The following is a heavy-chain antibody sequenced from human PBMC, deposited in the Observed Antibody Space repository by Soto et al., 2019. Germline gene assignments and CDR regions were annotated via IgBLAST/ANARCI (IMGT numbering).Heavy chain of an antibody. J-gene: IGHJ6*03. Sequence: GGSLRLSCAASGFTFSSYAMSWVRQAPGKGLEWVSAISGSGGSTYYADSVKDRFTISRDNSKNTLYLQMNSLRAEDTAVYYCAKGGYSYGFDYYYYMDVWGKGTTVTVSS. CDR3: AKGGYSYGFDYYYYMDV. CDR2: ISGSGGST. V-gene: IGHV3-23*01. CDR1: GFTFSSYA. D-gene: IGHD5-18*01.